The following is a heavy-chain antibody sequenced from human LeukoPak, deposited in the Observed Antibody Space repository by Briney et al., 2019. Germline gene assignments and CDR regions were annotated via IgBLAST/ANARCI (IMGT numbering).Heavy chain of an antibody. CDR3: ARDLETVWYSSRWFVDY. J-gene: IGHJ4*02. CDR2: ISAYNGNT. V-gene: IGHV1-18*01. D-gene: IGHD6-13*01. Sequence: ASVKVSCKASGYTFTSYGISWVRQAPGQGLEWMGWISAYNGNTNYAQKLQGRVTMTTDTSTSTAYMELRSLRSDDTAVYYCARDLETVWYSSRWFVDYWGQGTLVTVSS. CDR1: GYTFTSYG.